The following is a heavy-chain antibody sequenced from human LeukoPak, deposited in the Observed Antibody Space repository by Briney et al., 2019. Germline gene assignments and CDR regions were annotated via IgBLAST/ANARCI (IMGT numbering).Heavy chain of an antibody. J-gene: IGHJ4*02. CDR2: ISYTGAT. D-gene: IGHD3-10*01. CDR1: GGSVSSRDSY. Sequence: SETLSLTCTVSGGSVSSRDSYWGWIRQPPGKGLESIGRISYTGATYYNPSLKSRVTISIATSKNQFSLRLNSVTAADTAIYYFARGHFASGTYYHLDDWGQGTLVTVSS. V-gene: IGHV4-39*07. CDR3: ARGHFASGTYYHLDD.